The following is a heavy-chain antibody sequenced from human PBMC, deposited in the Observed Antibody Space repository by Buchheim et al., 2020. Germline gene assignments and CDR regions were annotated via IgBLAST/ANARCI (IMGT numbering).Heavy chain of an antibody. CDR2: ISYDGSNK. V-gene: IGHV3-30*04. CDR3: ARDRFDYYDSSGYRWFDP. D-gene: IGHD3-22*01. CDR1: GFTFSSYA. J-gene: IGHJ5*02. Sequence: QVQLVESGGGVVQPGRSLRLSCAASGFTFSSYAMHWVRQAPGKGLEWVAVISYDGSNKYYADSVKGRFTISSDNSKNTLYLQMNSLRAEDTAVYYCARDRFDYYDSSGYRWFDPWGQGTL.